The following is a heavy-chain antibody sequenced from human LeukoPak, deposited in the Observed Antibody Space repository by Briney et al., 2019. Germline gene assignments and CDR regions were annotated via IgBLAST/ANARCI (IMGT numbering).Heavy chain of an antibody. CDR3: ARGPPSYHGSGKEGWYYYYMDV. J-gene: IGHJ6*03. CDR1: GYTFTGYY. D-gene: IGHD3-10*01. V-gene: IGHV1-2*02. CDR2: INPNSGGT. Sequence: ASVKVSCKASGYTFTGYYMHWVRQAPGQGLEWMGWINPNSGGTNYAQKFQGRVTMTRDTSISTAYMELSRLRSDDTAVYYCARGPPSYHGSGKEGWYYYYMDVWGKGTTVTISS.